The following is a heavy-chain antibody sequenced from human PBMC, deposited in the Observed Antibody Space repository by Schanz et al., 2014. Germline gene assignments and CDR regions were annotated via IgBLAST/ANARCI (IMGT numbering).Heavy chain of an antibody. V-gene: IGHV4-59*12. CDR3: ARVRPGFAIDP. CDR1: GGSMSSYY. J-gene: IGHJ5*02. Sequence: QVQLQETGPGLVKPSETLSLTCTVSGGSMSSYYWTWIRQPPGKGLEWIGYIYYSGSTNYNPSLRSRVTISLHASENQFSLQLTSVTAADTAVCYCARVRPGFAIDPWGQGTLVTVSS. CDR2: IYYSGST. D-gene: IGHD6-25*01.